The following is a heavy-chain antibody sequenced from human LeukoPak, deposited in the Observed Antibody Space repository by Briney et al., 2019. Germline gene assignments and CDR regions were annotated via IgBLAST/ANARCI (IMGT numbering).Heavy chain of an antibody. Sequence: GRSLRLSCAASGFTFDDYAMHWVRQAPGKGLEWVSGISWNSGSIGYADSVKGRFTISRDNAKNSLYLQMNSLRAEDTALYYCAKDAAYTVTTWYFDYWGQGTLVTDSS. CDR2: ISWNSGSI. CDR3: AKDAAYTVTTWYFDY. V-gene: IGHV3-9*01. J-gene: IGHJ4*02. CDR1: GFTFDDYA. D-gene: IGHD4-17*01.